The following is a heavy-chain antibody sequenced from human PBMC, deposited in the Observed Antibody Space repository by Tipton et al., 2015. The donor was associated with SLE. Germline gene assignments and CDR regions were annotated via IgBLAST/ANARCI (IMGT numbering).Heavy chain of an antibody. D-gene: IGHD1-1*01. CDR2: ISGSGKTA. V-gene: IGHV3-23*01. CDR3: ARESVRQLPMDV. J-gene: IGHJ6*02. Sequence: SLRLSCAASGLTFSDFAMNWVRQAPGKGLEWVSAISGSGKTASYADSVKGRFTISRDNSKNTLYLQMNSLRAEDTAVYYCARESVRQLPMDVWGQGTTVTVSS. CDR1: GLTFSDFA.